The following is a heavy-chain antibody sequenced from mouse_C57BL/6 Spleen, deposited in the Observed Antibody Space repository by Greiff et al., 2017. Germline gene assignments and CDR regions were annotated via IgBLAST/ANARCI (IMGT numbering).Heavy chain of an antibody. Sequence: EVQLQQSGAELVKPGASVKLSCTASGFNIKDYYMHWVKQRTEQGLEWIGRIDPDEGETKYAPKFQGKATITADTSSNTAYLQLSSLTSEDTAVYYCARGLGRDAMDYWGQGTSVTVSS. CDR1: GFNIKDYY. CDR3: ARGLGRDAMDY. D-gene: IGHD4-1*01. CDR2: IDPDEGET. V-gene: IGHV14-2*01. J-gene: IGHJ4*01.